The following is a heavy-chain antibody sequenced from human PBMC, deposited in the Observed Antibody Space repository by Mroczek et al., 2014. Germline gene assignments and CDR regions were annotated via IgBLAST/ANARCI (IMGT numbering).Heavy chain of an antibody. V-gene: IGHV4-59*01. CDR3: ARRRGSSGYGY. J-gene: IGHJ4*02. Sequence: QVQLQESGPGLVKPSETLSLTCTVSGGSISTYYWSWIRQPPGKGLEWIGNINYSGSTNYNPSLKSRVTISVDTSKNQFSLKLRSVTAADTAVYYCARRRGSSGYGYWGQGTLVTVSS. CDR2: INYSGST. CDR1: GGSISTYY. D-gene: IGHD3-22*01.